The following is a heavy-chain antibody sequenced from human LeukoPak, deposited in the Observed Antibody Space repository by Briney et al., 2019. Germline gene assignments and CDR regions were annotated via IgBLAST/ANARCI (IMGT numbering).Heavy chain of an antibody. CDR1: GFTFSSYA. CDR2: ISGSGGST. CDR3: AKEADSSSWRYNWFDP. V-gene: IGHV3-23*01. D-gene: IGHD6-13*01. Sequence: GGSLRLSCAASGFTFSSYAMSWVRQAPGKGLEWVSAISGSGGSTYNADPVKGRFTISRDNSKNTLYLQMNSLRAEDTAVYYCAKEADSSSWRYNWFDPWGQGTLVTVSS. J-gene: IGHJ5*02.